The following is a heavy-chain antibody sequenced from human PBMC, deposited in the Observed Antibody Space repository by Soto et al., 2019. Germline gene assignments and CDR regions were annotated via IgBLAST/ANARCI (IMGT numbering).Heavy chain of an antibody. V-gene: IGHV4-59*08. Sequence: QVQLQESGPGLVKPSETLSLTCTVSGGSISSYYWSWIRQPPGKGLEWIGYIYYSGSTNYNPSLKSRVTISVDTSKNQFSLKLSSVTAADTAVYYCARLNIRNYDFWSGFIDYYYMDVWGKGTTVTVSS. J-gene: IGHJ6*03. CDR2: IYYSGST. D-gene: IGHD3-3*01. CDR3: ARLNIRNYDFWSGFIDYYYMDV. CDR1: GGSISSYY.